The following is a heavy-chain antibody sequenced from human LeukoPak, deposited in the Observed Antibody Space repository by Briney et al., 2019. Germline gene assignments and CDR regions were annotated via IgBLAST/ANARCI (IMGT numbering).Heavy chain of an antibody. Sequence: KPGGSLRLSCAASGFTFSSYAMSWVRQAPGKGLEWVSAISGSGGSTYYADSVKGRFTISRDNSKNTLYLQMNSLRAEDTAVYYCAKDRGYSYGYETDYYYYVMDVWGQGTPVTVSS. CDR1: GFTFSSYA. D-gene: IGHD5-18*01. CDR2: ISGSGGST. J-gene: IGHJ6*02. CDR3: AKDRGYSYGYETDYYYYVMDV. V-gene: IGHV3-23*01.